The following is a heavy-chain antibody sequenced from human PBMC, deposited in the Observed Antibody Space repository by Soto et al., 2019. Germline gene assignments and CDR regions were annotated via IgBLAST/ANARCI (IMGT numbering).Heavy chain of an antibody. V-gene: IGHV4-31*03. Sequence: SETLSLTCTVSGVSISSGGYYWSWIRQHPGTGLEWIGHISHSGSTYYNPSLKSRVTISVDRSKNQFSLKLSSVTAADTAVYYCAKSPGMYYYDSSGYYHYDYWGQGTLVTVSS. CDR2: ISHSGST. CDR1: GVSISSGGYY. J-gene: IGHJ4*02. D-gene: IGHD3-22*01. CDR3: AKSPGMYYYDSSGYYHYDY.